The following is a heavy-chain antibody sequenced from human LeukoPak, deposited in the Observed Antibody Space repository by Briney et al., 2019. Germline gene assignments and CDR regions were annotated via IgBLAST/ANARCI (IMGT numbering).Heavy chain of an antibody. D-gene: IGHD3-3*01. CDR1: GFTFSNYW. Sequence: GGSLRLSCAASGFTFSNYWMHWVRQAPGKGLVWVSRINSDGSTTNYADSVKGRFTISRDNSKNTLHLQMNSLRAEDTAVYYCAKDRNFDFTVDAFDIWGHGTMVTVSS. CDR3: AKDRNFDFTVDAFDI. V-gene: IGHV3-74*01. J-gene: IGHJ3*02. CDR2: INSDGSTT.